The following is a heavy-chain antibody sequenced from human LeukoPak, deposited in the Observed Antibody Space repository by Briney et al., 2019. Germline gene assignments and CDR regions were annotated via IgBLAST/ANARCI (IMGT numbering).Heavy chain of an antibody. CDR1: GYTLTELS. Sequence: ATVKVSCKVSGYTLTELSMHWVRQAPGKGLEWMGGFDPEDGETIYAQKFQGRVTMTEDTSTDTAYMELSSLRSEDTAVYYCATAQYCSSTSCYISWFDPWGQGTLVTVSS. CDR2: FDPEDGET. CDR3: ATAQYCSSTSCYISWFDP. V-gene: IGHV1-24*01. D-gene: IGHD2-2*02. J-gene: IGHJ5*02.